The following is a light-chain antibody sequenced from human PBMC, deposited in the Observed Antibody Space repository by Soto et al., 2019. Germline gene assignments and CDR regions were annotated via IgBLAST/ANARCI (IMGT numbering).Light chain of an antibody. V-gene: IGKV3-20*01. CDR3: QQYGSSLFT. J-gene: IGKJ3*01. Sequence: IVLTQSPCTLSLSPGERATLSCRASQSVSSKYLAWYQQKPGQAPRVLIYGTSIRASGVPERFSGGGSGTDFTLTITRLEPEDFAVYYCQQYGSSLFTFGPGTKGIS. CDR1: QSVSSKY. CDR2: GTS.